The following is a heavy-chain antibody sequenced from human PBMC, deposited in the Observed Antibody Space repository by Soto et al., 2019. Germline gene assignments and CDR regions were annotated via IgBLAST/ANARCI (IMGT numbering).Heavy chain of an antibody. Sequence: GGSLRLSCAASGFTFSSYAMGSVRQGPGKGLEWVAVVSIGGSTHYADSVRGRFTISRDNSKNTLSLQMNSLTAEDTAVYFCAKHRGAGGHFDYWGQGALVTVSS. D-gene: IGHD2-15*01. CDR3: AKHRGAGGHFDY. J-gene: IGHJ4*02. V-gene: IGHV3-23*01. CDR2: VSIGGST. CDR1: GFTFSSYA.